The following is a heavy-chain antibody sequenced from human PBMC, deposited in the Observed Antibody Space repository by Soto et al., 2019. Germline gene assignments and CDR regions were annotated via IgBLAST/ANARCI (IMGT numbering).Heavy chain of an antibody. CDR2: INPNSGGT. Sequence: ASVKVSCKASGYTFTGYYMHWVLQAPGQGLEWMGWINPNSGGTNYAQKFQGWVTMTRDTSISTAYMEVSRLRSDDTAVHYCARGCSSTSCYSLYGMDVWGQGTTVTVSS. J-gene: IGHJ6*02. CDR1: GYTFTGYY. V-gene: IGHV1-2*04. D-gene: IGHD2-2*01. CDR3: ARGCSSTSCYSLYGMDV.